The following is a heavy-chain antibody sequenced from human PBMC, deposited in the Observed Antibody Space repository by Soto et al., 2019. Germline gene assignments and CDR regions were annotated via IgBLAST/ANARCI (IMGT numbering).Heavy chain of an antibody. Sequence: GGSLRLSCAASGFTVSSNYMSWVRQAPGKGLEWVSVIYSGGSTYYADSVRGRFTISRDYSKNTLYLQMKSLRAEDTAVYYCARDPPATRHGMDVWGQGTTVTVSS. CDR1: GFTVSSNY. J-gene: IGHJ6*02. V-gene: IGHV3-53*01. CDR3: ARDPPATRHGMDV. CDR2: IYSGGST.